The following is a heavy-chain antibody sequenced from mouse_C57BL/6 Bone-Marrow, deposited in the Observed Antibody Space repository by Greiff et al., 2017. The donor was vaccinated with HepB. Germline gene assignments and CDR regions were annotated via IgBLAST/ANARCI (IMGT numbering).Heavy chain of an antibody. Sequence: EVKLLESGGGLVKPGGSLKLSCAASGFTFSSYAMSWVRQTPEKRLEWVATISDGGSYTYYPDNVKGRFTISRDNAKNNLYLQMGHLKSEDTAMYYCARGPLYYGYYFDYWGQGTTLTVSS. CDR2: ISDGGSYT. V-gene: IGHV5-4*03. D-gene: IGHD1-1*01. CDR3: ARGPLYYGYYFDY. J-gene: IGHJ2*01. CDR1: GFTFSSYA.